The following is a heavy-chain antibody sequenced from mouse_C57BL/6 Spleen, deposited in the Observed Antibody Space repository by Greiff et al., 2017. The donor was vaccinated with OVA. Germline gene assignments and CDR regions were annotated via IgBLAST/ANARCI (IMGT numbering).Heavy chain of an antibody. CDR1: GFTFSDYG. Sequence: EVKLVESGGGLVKPGGSLKLSCAASGFTFSDYGMHWVRQAPEKGLEWVAYISSGSSTLYYAVTVKGRFTISRDNAKNTLFLQMTSLRSEDTAMYYCARPSGKGYFDYWGQGTTLTVSS. V-gene: IGHV5-17*01. J-gene: IGHJ2*01. CDR2: ISSGSSTL. CDR3: ARPSGKGYFDY. D-gene: IGHD1-1*01.